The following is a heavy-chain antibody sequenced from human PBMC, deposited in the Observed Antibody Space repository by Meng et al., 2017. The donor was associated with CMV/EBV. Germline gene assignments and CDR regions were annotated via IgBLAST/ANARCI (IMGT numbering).Heavy chain of an antibody. CDR3: ARAWVGEEYYFDY. D-gene: IGHD3-10*01. CDR2: ISAYNGNT. CDR1: GYTFTSYG. J-gene: IGHJ4*02. Sequence: QVQLVQFGGEVTKPGGPGKVSCKASGYTFTSYGISWVRQAPGQGLEWMGWISAYNGNTNYAQKLQGRVTMTTDTSTSTAYMELRSLRSDDTAVYYCARAWVGEEYYFDYWGQGTLVTVSS. V-gene: IGHV1-18*01.